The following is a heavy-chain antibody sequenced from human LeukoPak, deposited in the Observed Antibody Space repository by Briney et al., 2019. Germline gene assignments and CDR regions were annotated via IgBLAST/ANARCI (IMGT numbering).Heavy chain of an antibody. V-gene: IGHV1-8*03. CDR1: GYTFTSYD. Sequence: ASVKASCKASGYTFTSYDINWVRQATGQGLEWMGWMNPNSGNTGYAQKIQGRVTITRNTSISTAYMELSSLRSEDTAVYYCARYSAIFGVVPRDYYYMDVWGKGTTVTVSS. CDR3: ARYSAIFGVVPRDYYYMDV. J-gene: IGHJ6*03. D-gene: IGHD3-3*01. CDR2: MNPNSGNT.